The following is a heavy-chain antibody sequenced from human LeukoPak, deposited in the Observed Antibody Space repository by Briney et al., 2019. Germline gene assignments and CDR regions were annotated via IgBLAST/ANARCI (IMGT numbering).Heavy chain of an antibody. J-gene: IGHJ4*02. CDR2: IIPIFGTA. D-gene: IGHD6-6*01. V-gene: IGHV1-69*06. Sequence: ASVKVSCKASGGTFSSYAISWVRQAPGQGLEWMGGIIPIFGTANYAQKFQGRVTITADKSTSTAYMELSSLRSEDTAVYYCARDRAARLGFDYWGQGTLVTVSS. CDR3: ARDRAARLGFDY. CDR1: GGTFSSYA.